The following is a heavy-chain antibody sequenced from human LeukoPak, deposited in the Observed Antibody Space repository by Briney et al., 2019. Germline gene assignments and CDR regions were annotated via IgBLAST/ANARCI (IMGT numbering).Heavy chain of an antibody. V-gene: IGHV4-34*01. CDR2: INHSGST. Sequence: PSETLSLTCAVYGGSFSDYYWSWIRQPPGKGLEWIGEINHSGSTNYNPSLKSRVTISVDTSKNQFSLKLSSVTAADTAVYYCARGGVYSSGSYYLYYFDYWGQGTLVTVSS. CDR1: GGSFSDYY. D-gene: IGHD6-19*01. J-gene: IGHJ4*02. CDR3: ARGGVYSSGSYYLYYFDY.